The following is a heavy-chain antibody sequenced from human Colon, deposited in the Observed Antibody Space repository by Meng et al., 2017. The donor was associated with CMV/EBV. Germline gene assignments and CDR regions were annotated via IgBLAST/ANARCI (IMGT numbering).Heavy chain of an antibody. CDR1: GVSISSGNW. Sequence: QVRLQESTPGLVKPSGTLSLTCVISGVSISSGNWWNWVRQSPGKGLEWIGEMFHSGGTNYNPSLRSRMSISLDRSKNQVSLILSSVTAADSAVYYCATARSGCSSDSCFLENWGRGTLVTVSS. V-gene: IGHV4-4*02. CDR2: MFHSGGT. CDR3: ATARSGCSSDSCFLEN. J-gene: IGHJ4*02. D-gene: IGHD3-3*01.